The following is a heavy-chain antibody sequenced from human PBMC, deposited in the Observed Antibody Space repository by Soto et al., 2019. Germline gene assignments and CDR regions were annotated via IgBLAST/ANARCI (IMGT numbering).Heavy chain of an antibody. CDR2: IIPILGIA. V-gene: IGHV1-69*02. CDR3: ARAPPYYYDSSGYYYWFDP. Sequence: ASVKVSCKASGGTFSSYTISWVRQAPGQGLEWMGRIIPILGIANYAQKFQGRVTITADKSTSTAYMELSSLRSEDTAVYYCARAPPYYYDSSGYYYWFDPWGQGTLVTVSS. J-gene: IGHJ5*02. D-gene: IGHD3-22*01. CDR1: GGTFSSYT.